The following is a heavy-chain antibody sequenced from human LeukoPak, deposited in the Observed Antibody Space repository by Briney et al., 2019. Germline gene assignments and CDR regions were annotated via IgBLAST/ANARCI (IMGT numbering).Heavy chain of an antibody. V-gene: IGHV3-30*18. Sequence: PGGSLRLSCAASGFTFSSYGMHWVRQAPGEGLEWVAVVSYDGSNKYYADSVKGRFTISRDNSKNTLYLQMNSLRAEDTAVYYCAKGHSGSIWGQGTLVTVSS. D-gene: IGHD1-26*01. CDR2: VSYDGSNK. J-gene: IGHJ4*02. CDR1: GFTFSSYG. CDR3: AKGHSGSI.